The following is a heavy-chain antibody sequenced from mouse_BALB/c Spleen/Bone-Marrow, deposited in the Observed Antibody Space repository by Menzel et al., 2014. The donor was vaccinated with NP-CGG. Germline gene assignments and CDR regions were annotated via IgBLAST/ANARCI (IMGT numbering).Heavy chain of an antibody. CDR1: GFSLTSYG. J-gene: IGHJ2*01. D-gene: IGHD2-3*01. Sequence: VMLVESGPGLVAPSQSLSITRTVSGFSLTSYGVHWVRQPPGKGLEWLGVIWAGGSTNYNSALMSRLSISKDNSESQVFLKMNSLQTDDTAIYYCARDRGYYKDVGDYWGQGTTLTVSS. CDR3: ARDRGYYKDVGDY. CDR2: IWAGGST. V-gene: IGHV2-9*02.